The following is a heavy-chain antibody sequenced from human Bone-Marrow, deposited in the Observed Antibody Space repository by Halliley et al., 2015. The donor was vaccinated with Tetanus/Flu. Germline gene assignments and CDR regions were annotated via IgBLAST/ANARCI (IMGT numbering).Heavy chain of an antibody. J-gene: IGHJ6*02. CDR3: AGSPYYGMDV. Sequence: SGFTLSSYWMHWVRQAPGKGLVWVSRIFSDVTSTSYADSVKGRFTISRDNARNTLYLQMNSLRAEDTAVYYCAGSPYYGMDVWGQGTTVSVSS. V-gene: IGHV3-74*01. CDR2: IFSDVTST. CDR1: GFTLSSYW.